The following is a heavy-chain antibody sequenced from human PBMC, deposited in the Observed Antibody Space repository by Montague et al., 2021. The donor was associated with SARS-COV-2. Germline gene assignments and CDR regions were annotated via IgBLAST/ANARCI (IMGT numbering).Heavy chain of an antibody. V-gene: IGHV3-21*01. CDR2: ISSSSSYI. Sequence: SLRLSCAASGFTFSSYSMNWVRQAPGKGLEWVSSISSSSSYIYYADSVKGRFTISRDNAKNSLYLQMNSLRAEDTAVYYCARDRWPYDFWSGYYLRGVFDHRGQGTLVTVSS. CDR3: ARDRWPYDFWSGYYLRGVFDH. D-gene: IGHD3-3*01. CDR1: GFTFSSYS. J-gene: IGHJ5*02.